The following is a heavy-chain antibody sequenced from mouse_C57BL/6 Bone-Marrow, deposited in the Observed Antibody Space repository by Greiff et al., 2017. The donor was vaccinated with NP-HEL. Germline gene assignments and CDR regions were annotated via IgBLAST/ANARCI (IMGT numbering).Heavy chain of an antibody. J-gene: IGHJ4*01. CDR2: IDPNSGGT. CDR3: ASCYYYGSSYIMDY. Sequence: QVQLKQPGAELVKPGASVKLSCKASGYTFTSYWMHWVKQRPGRGLEWIGRIDPNSGGTKYNEKFKSKATLTVDKPSSTAYMQLSSLSSEDSAVYYCASCYYYGSSYIMDYWGQGTSVTVSS. CDR1: GYTFTSYW. D-gene: IGHD1-1*01. V-gene: IGHV1-72*01.